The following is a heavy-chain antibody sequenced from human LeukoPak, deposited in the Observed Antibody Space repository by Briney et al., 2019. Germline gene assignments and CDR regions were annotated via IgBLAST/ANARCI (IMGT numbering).Heavy chain of an antibody. J-gene: IGHJ4*02. CDR2: INPNSGGT. V-gene: IGHV1-2*02. D-gene: IGHD5-12*01. CDR1: GYTFTGYY. Sequence: ASVKVSCKASGYTFTGYYMHWVRPAPGQGLEWMGWINPNSGGTDYAQKFQGRVTMARDTSISTAYMELSSLTSDDTAVYYCSRGRADGYSGYDFGDYWGQGTLVTVSS. CDR3: SRGRADGYSGYDFGDY.